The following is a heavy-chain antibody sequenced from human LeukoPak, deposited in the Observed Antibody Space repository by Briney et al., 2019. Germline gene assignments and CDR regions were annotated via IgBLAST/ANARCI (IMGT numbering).Heavy chain of an antibody. J-gene: IGHJ4*02. CDR3: ARPSGTYIDY. CDR2: ISAYNGNK. CDR1: GYTFNTHS. V-gene: IGHV1-18*04. Sequence: ASVKVSCKTSGYTFNTHSIMWVRQAPAQGLEWMGWISAYNGNKNSAQNLQGRVTITTDTSTSTAYMELRSLTSADTAVYYCARPSGTYIDYWGQGTLVTVSS. D-gene: IGHD6-13*01.